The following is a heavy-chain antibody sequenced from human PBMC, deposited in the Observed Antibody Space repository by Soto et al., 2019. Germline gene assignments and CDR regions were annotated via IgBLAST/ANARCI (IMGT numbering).Heavy chain of an antibody. CDR2: INPSGGGT. CDR1: GYTFSSYS. CDR3: ARGPARGYVDY. V-gene: IGHV1-46*03. J-gene: IGHJ4*02. Sequence: QVQLVQSGAEMKKPGASVKVSCKASGYTFSSYSIHWVRQAPGQGLEWMGIINPSGGGTTYAQKFQGRVTMTRDTSTSTVYMELSSLRSEDTTVYYCARGPARGYVDYWGQGTLVTVSS.